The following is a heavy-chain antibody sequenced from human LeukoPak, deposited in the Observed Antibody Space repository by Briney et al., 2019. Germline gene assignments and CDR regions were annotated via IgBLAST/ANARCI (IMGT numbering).Heavy chain of an antibody. J-gene: IGHJ6*03. CDR2: IISSGSTI. CDR1: GFSFSTRE. V-gene: IGHV3-48*03. CDR3: ARIDRDFYYMDV. D-gene: IGHD3-22*01. Sequence: PGGSLRLSCEASGFSFSTREMNWVRQAPGKGPEWVSYIISSGSTIYYADSVQGRFTTSRDNAKNLLFLQMNRLRPEDTGVYYCARIDRDFYYMDVWGKGTTVTVSS.